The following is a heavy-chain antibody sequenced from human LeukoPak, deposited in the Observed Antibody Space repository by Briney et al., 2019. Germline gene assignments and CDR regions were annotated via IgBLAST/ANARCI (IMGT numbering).Heavy chain of an antibody. D-gene: IGHD6-13*01. CDR1: GYTFTGYY. Sequence: ASVKVSCKASGYTFTGYYMHWVRQAPGQGLEWMGWINPNSGGTNYAQKFQGWVTMTRDTSISTAHMELSRLRSDDTAVYYCARDLYSSSLSYYFDYWGQGTLVTVSS. CDR3: ARDLYSSSLSYYFDY. J-gene: IGHJ4*02. V-gene: IGHV1-2*04. CDR2: INPNSGGT.